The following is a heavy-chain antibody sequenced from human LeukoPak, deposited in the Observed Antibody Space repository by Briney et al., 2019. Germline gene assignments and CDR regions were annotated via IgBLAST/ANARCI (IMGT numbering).Heavy chain of an antibody. V-gene: IGHV4-59*12. CDR2: IYYSGST. D-gene: IGHD3-10*01. Sequence: SETLSLTCTVSGVSISSYYWSWIRQPPGKGLEWIGYIYYSGSTNYNPFLMSRVTISVDKSKNQFSLKLSSVTAADTAVYYCARREGSGSYHYWGQGTLVTVSS. CDR1: GVSISSYY. J-gene: IGHJ4*02. CDR3: ARREGSGSYHY.